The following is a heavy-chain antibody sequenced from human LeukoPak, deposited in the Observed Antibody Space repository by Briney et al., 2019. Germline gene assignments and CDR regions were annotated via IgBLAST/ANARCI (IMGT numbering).Heavy chain of an antibody. Sequence: GGSLRLSCAASRFTFSSYTIPRVRQAPGKVLEWVSLISYDGSNKYYADSVKGRFTISRDNSKNTLYLQMNSLRAEDTAVYYCARDQYVVRGVTITPHFDHWGQGTLVTVSS. V-gene: IGHV3-30*04. CDR3: ARDQYVVRGVTITPHFDH. CDR1: RFTFSSYT. D-gene: IGHD3-10*01. CDR2: ISYDGSNK. J-gene: IGHJ4*02.